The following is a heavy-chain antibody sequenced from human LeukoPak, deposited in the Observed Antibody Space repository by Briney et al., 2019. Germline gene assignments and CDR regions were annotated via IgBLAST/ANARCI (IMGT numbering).Heavy chain of an antibody. V-gene: IGHV5-51*01. CDR1: GYIFTRYW. D-gene: IGHD1-26*01. J-gene: IGHJ4*02. Sequence: GASLQISCKGSGYIFTRYWIGWVRQLPGKGLERMGIIYPGDSDTRYSPSFQGQVTISADKSISTAYLQWSSLKASDTAMYYCARRGGSTAPDYWGQGTLVTASS. CDR2: IYPGDSDT. CDR3: ARRGGSTAPDY.